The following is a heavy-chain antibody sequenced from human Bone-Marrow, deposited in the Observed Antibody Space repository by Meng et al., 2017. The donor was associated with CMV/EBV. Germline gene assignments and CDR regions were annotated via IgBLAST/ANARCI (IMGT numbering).Heavy chain of an antibody. D-gene: IGHD6-19*01. Sequence: GGSLRLSCAASGFTFSNYDMAWVRQAPGKGLEWVSVIYSGGSTYYADSVKGRFTISRDNSKNTLYLQMNSLRAEDTALYYCAREGALAGKGGGFDPWGQGTLVTVSS. CDR3: AREGALAGKGGGFDP. V-gene: IGHV3-53*01. CDR1: GFTFSNYD. CDR2: IYSGGST. J-gene: IGHJ5*02.